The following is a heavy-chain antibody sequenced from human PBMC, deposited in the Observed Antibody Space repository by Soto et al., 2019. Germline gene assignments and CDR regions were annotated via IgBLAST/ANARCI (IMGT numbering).Heavy chain of an antibody. CDR1: GGSIISYY. D-gene: IGHD2-2*01. J-gene: IGHJ4*02. CDR2: IYYSGST. V-gene: IGHV4-59*08. Sequence: SSETLSLTCTVSGGSIISYYWSWIRQPPWKGLEWIGYIYYSGSTNYNPSLKSRVTISVDTSKNQFSLKLSSVTAADTAVYYCARHQALDIVVVPAAIDYWGQGTLVTVS. CDR3: ARHQALDIVVVPAAIDY.